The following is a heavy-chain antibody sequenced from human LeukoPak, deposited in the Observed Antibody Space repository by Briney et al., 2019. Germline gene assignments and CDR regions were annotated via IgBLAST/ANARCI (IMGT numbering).Heavy chain of an antibody. CDR3: ARGWEYQLLRTSYYYYYMDV. D-gene: IGHD2-2*01. CDR1: GYTFTSYD. V-gene: IGHV1-8*03. J-gene: IGHJ6*03. Sequence: ASVKVSCKASGYTFTSYDINWVRQATGQGLEWMGWMNPNSGNTGYAQKFQGRVTITRNTSISTAYMELSSLRSEDTAVYYCARGWEYQLLRTSYYYYYMDVWGKGTTVTVSS. CDR2: MNPNSGNT.